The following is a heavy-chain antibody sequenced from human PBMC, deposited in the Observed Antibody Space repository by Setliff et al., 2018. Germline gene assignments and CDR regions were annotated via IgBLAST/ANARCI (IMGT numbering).Heavy chain of an antibody. D-gene: IGHD2-2*01. Sequence: ASVKVSCKASGGTFSNYGVSWVRQAPGQGLEWMGWTSAYAQKFQGRVTMTTDTPTSTAYMELRSLRSDDTAVYFCARGPPDFVVVPAAAKFDYWGQGTLVTV. J-gene: IGHJ4*02. CDR2: TSAY. CDR1: GGTFSNYG. CDR3: ARGPPDFVVVPAAAKFDY. V-gene: IGHV1-18*01.